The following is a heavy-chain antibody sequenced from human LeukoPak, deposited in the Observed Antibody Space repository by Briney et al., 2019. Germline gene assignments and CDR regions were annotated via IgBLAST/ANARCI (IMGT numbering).Heavy chain of an antibody. CDR2: IKSKTDGGTT. CDR3: TIDPDIVVVVAATGNWFDP. D-gene: IGHD2-15*01. Sequence: GGSLRLSCEASGFTFSNAWMNWVRQAPGKGLEWVGRIKSKTDGGTTDYAAPVKGRFTISRDDSKNTLYLQMNSLKTEDTAVYYCTIDPDIVVVVAATGNWFDPWGQGTLVTVSS. J-gene: IGHJ5*02. CDR1: GFTFSNAW. V-gene: IGHV3-15*07.